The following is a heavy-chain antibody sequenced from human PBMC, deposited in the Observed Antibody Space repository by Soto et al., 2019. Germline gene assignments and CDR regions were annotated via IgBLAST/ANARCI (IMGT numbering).Heavy chain of an antibody. J-gene: IGHJ4*02. V-gene: IGHV3-23*01. D-gene: IGHD1-1*01. CDR3: AKGATGTWLDYYFDY. CDR1: GLTIAPYA. CDR2: ISGSGGTT. Sequence: EVQVLESGGGLVQPGGSLRLSCEVSGLTIAPYAMSWVRQAPGKGLEWVSAISGSGGTTYYADSVKGRFTISRDNSKDTLLLQMNSLRVEDTAVYYCAKGATGTWLDYYFDYWGQGTLVIVSS.